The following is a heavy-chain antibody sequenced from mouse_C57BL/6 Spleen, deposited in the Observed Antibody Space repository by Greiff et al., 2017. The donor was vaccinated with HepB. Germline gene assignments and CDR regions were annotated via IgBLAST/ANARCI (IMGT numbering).Heavy chain of an antibody. J-gene: IGHJ4*01. V-gene: IGHV1-15*01. D-gene: IGHD1-1*01. CDR1: GYTFTDYE. CDR2: IDPETGCT. Sequence: VQLQQSGAELVRPGASVTLSCKASGYTFTDYEMHWVKQTPVHGLEWIGAIDPETGCTAYNQKFKGKAILTADKSSSTAYMELRSLTSEDSAVYYCTRTTVVARMDYWGQGTSVTVSS. CDR3: TRTTVVARMDY.